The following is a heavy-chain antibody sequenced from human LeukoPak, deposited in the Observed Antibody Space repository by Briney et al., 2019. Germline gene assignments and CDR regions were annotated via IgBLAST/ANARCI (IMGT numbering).Heavy chain of an antibody. J-gene: IGHJ4*02. Sequence: PGGSLRLSCVGSGFLFKLFAVGWVRQAPGKGLEWVSVIGGTNEETDYADSVRGHFTISRDNSKNTLYLQTNSLRAEDTAVYYCAKDHRQSSGYDVDYWGQGTLVTVSS. D-gene: IGHD5-12*01. V-gene: IGHV3-23*01. CDR1: GFLFKLFA. CDR2: IGGTNEET. CDR3: AKDHRQSSGYDVDY.